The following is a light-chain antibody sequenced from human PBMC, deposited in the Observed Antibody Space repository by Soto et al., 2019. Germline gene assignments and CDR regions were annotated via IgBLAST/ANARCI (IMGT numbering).Light chain of an antibody. V-gene: IGKV1D-16*01. J-gene: IGKJ4*01. CDR3: QQYKGYSPLT. CDR1: QGISSW. Sequence: DIQMTQWGASVCSSXIRGVPIAXXXSQGISSWLAWYQQKPEKAPKSLIYAASSLQSGVPSRFSGSGSGTEFTLTISSLQPDDFATYYCQQYKGYSPLTFGGGTKVDIK. CDR2: AAS.